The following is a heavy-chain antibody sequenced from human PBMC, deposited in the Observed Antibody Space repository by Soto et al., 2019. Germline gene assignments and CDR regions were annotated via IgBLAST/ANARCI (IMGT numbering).Heavy chain of an antibody. CDR3: QRLTMVRGVKRGGWFDP. CDR1: GGSISSGDYY. V-gene: IGHV4-31*03. J-gene: IGHJ5*02. Sequence: QVQLQESGPGLVKPSQTLSLTCTVSGGSISSGDYYWSWIRQQQGKGLEWIGYIYYSGSTYYNPSLKSRVTISVDTSKNQFSLKLSSVTAADTAVYYCQRLTMVRGVKRGGWFDPWGQGTLVTVSS. D-gene: IGHD3-10*01. CDR2: IYYSGST.